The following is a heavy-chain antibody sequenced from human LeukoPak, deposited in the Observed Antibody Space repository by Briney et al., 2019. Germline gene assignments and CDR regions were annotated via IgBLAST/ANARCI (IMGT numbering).Heavy chain of an antibody. CDR2: ISSSGSTI. V-gene: IGHV3-11*01. D-gene: IGHD5-18*01. J-gene: IGHJ4*02. CDR1: GFSFSDYY. Sequence: PAGSLRLSCAASGFSFSDYYMSWIRQAPGKGLEWVSYISSSGSTIYHADSGNGRFTISRDNAKNSLYLQMNSQRAEDTAVYYCARDGERGYSYVQGWGQGTLVTVSS. CDR3: ARDGERGYSYVQG.